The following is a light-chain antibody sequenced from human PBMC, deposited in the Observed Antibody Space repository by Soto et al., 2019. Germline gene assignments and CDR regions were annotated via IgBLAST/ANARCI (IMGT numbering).Light chain of an antibody. CDR3: SSYTSSSTPYV. V-gene: IGLV2-14*01. CDR2: DVS. J-gene: IGLJ1*01. Sequence: QSALTQPASVSGSPGQSITISCTGTSSDVGGSNYVSWYQQHPGKAPKLMIYDVSNRPSGVPNRFSGSKSGNTASLTISGRQAEDEADYYCSSYTSSSTPYVFRTGTKVTVL. CDR1: SSDVGGSNY.